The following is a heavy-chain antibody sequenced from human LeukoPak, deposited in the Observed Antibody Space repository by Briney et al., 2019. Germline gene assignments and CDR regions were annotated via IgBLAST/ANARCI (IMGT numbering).Heavy chain of an antibody. V-gene: IGHV3-23*01. J-gene: IGHJ4*02. CDR2: IYGNGERT. D-gene: IGHD6-19*01. Sequence: GGSLRLSCVASGFTFRTYSMSWVRQAPGKGLEWVSSIYGNGERTFYADSVKGRFTIFRDNSKNTLYLEMLGLRPEDTAVYYCAKDVVPDSGWALDYRGQGTLVTVSS. CDR1: GFTFRTYS. CDR3: AKDVVPDSGWALDY.